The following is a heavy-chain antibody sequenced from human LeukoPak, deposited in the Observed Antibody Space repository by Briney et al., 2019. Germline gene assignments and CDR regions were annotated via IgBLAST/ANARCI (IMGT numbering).Heavy chain of an antibody. J-gene: IGHJ4*02. CDR1: GFTVSSNY. V-gene: IGHV3-74*01. Sequence: GGSLRLSCAASGFTVSSNYMSWVRQAPGKGLEWVSRINTDGSSTSYADSVKGRFTISRDNAKNTLYLQMNSLRAEDTAVYYCARVSSSSWWALDYWGQGTLVTVSS. CDR3: ARVSSSSWWALDY. CDR2: INTDGSST. D-gene: IGHD6-13*01.